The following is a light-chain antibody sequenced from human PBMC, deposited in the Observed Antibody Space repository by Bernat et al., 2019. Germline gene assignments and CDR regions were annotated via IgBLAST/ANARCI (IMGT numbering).Light chain of an antibody. J-gene: IGKJ4*01. CDR3: QQSYSTLALT. Sequence: DIQMTQSPSSLSASVGDRVTITCRASQSISSYLNWYQQKPGKAPKLLIYAASSLQSVVTSRFSGSGSGTDFTLTISSLQPEDFATYYCQQSYSTLALTFGGGTKVEIK. V-gene: IGKV1-39*01. CDR1: QSISSY. CDR2: AAS.